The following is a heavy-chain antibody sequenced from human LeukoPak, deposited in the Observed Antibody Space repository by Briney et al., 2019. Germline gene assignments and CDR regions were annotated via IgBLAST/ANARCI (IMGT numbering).Heavy chain of an antibody. V-gene: IGHV1-69*13. Sequence: SVKVSCKASGGTFSSYAISWVRQAPGQGLEWMGGSIPIFGTANYAQKFQGRVTITADESTSTAYMELSSLRSEDTAVYYCAREKAQYSGYDYGSLDYWGQGTLVTVSS. D-gene: IGHD5-12*01. CDR2: SIPIFGTA. CDR3: AREKAQYSGYDYGSLDY. CDR1: GGTFSSYA. J-gene: IGHJ4*02.